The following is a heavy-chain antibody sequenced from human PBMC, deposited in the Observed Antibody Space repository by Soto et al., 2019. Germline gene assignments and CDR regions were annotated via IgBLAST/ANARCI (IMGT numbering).Heavy chain of an antibody. V-gene: IGHV1-69*13. J-gene: IGHJ6*02. CDR1: GGTFSSYA. CDR2: IIPIFGTA. D-gene: IGHD2-2*01. CDR3: ARDLRYCSSTSCYGNYYGMGV. Sequence: ASVKVSCKASGGTFSSYAISWVRQAPGQGLEWMGGIIPIFGTANYAQKFQGRVTITADESTSTAYMELSSLRSEDTAVYYCARDLRYCSSTSCYGNYYGMGVWGQGTTVTVSS.